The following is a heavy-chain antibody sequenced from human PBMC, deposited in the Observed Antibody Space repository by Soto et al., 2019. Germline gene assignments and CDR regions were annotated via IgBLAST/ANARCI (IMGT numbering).Heavy chain of an antibody. D-gene: IGHD6-6*01. Sequence: QVQLQQSGPGLVKPSQTLSLTCAISGDSVSSNSAAWNWIRQSPSRGLEWLGRTYYRSKWYNDYAVSVKSRITINPDTSKNQFSLQLNSVTPEDTAVYYCARDRTRAPRYSSSSQGYYYYGMDVWGQGTTVTVSS. CDR2: TYYRSKWYN. J-gene: IGHJ6*02. CDR3: ARDRTRAPRYSSSSQGYYYYGMDV. CDR1: GDSVSSNSAA. V-gene: IGHV6-1*01.